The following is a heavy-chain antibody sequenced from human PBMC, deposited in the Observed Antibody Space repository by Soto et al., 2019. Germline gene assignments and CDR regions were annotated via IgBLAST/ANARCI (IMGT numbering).Heavy chain of an antibody. CDR1: GFTFGDYA. CDR3: TPQPPITIFGVVPNFFYYYGMDV. D-gene: IGHD3-3*01. Sequence: PGGSLRLSCTASGFTFGDYAMSWVRQAPGKGLEWVGFIRSKAYGGTTQYAASVKGRFTISRDDSKSIAYLQMNSLKTEYTAVYYCTPQPPITIFGVVPNFFYYYGMDVWGQGTTVTVSS. V-gene: IGHV3-49*04. J-gene: IGHJ6*02. CDR2: IRSKAYGGTT.